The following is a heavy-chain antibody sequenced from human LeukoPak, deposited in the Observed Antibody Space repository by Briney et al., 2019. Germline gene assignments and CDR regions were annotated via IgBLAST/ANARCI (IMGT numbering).Heavy chain of an antibody. Sequence: SETLSLTCTVSGGSISSGSYYWSWIRQPPGKGLEWIGYIFDNRNTKYNPSLKSRVSLSLDTSRNEFSLNLSSVTAADTAVYYCARDYYGSGKGWFDPWGQGTLVTVSS. CDR1: GGSISSGSYY. CDR2: IFDNRNT. J-gene: IGHJ5*02. CDR3: ARDYYGSGKGWFDP. D-gene: IGHD3-10*01. V-gene: IGHV4-61*01.